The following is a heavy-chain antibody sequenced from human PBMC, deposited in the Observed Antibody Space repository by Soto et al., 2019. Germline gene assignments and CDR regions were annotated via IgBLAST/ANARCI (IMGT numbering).Heavy chain of an antibody. D-gene: IGHD3-3*01. Sequence: SVKVSCKASGGAFSSYAISWVRQAPGQGLEWMGGIIPIFGTANYAQKSQGRVTITADKSTSTAYMELSSLRSEDTAVYYCARKRWSGYYTVGYRYYYGMDVWGQGTTVTVSS. CDR1: GGAFSSYA. V-gene: IGHV1-69*06. CDR2: IIPIFGTA. CDR3: ARKRWSGYYTVGYRYYYGMDV. J-gene: IGHJ6*02.